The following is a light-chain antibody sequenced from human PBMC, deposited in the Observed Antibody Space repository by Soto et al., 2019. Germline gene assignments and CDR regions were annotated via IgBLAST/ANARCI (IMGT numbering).Light chain of an antibody. CDR2: SAS. Sequence: IQMTQSPSTLSASVGDRVIITCRASQSVSGWLAWYRQKPGKAPELLIYSASTLETGVPSRFSGSGSGTDFTLTVSSLQREDFATYYCQQYERYPLTFGGGTRLEIK. CDR1: QSVSGW. CDR3: QQYERYPLT. V-gene: IGKV1-5*03. J-gene: IGKJ5*01.